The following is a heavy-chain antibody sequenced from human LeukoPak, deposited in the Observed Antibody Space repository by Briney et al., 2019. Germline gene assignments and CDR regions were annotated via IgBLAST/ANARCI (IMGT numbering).Heavy chain of an antibody. J-gene: IGHJ4*02. Sequence: ASVKVSCKVSGSSLIEVAMHWVRQAPGKGLEWVGSFDPEDGEDGETHYAQKFQGRVTMTEDASTDTAYMELVSLSSEDTALYYCAMTDRYAGRPFDYWGQGTLVTVSS. D-gene: IGHD3-9*01. V-gene: IGHV1-24*01. CDR1: GSSLIEVA. CDR2: FDPEDGEDGET. CDR3: AMTDRYAGRPFDY.